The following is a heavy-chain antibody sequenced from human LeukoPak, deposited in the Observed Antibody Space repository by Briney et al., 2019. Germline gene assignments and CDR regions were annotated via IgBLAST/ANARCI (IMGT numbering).Heavy chain of an antibody. CDR2: IYSGGST. CDR3: ARSGGRYYYDSSVDY. V-gene: IGHV3-53*01. D-gene: IGHD3-22*01. J-gene: IGHJ4*02. CDR1: GFTVSSNY. Sequence: PGGSLRLSCAASGFTVSSNYMSCVRQAPGKGLEWVSVIYSGGSTYYADSVKGRFTISRDNSKNTLYLQMNSLRAEDTAVYYCARSGGRYYYDSSVDYWGQGTLVTVSS.